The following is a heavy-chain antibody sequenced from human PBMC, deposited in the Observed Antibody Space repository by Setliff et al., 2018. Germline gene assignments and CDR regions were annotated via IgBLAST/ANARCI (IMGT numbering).Heavy chain of an antibody. J-gene: IGHJ6*02. CDR3: ARDSVTLAQLERRGGWHYYGMDV. D-gene: IGHD1-1*01. V-gene: IGHV1-69*06. CDR2: ITPIFETA. Sequence: GASVKVSCKASGGTFSGYAFSWVRQAPGQGLEWMGGITPIFETAHYAEKFRDRVTVTADKSTTTVHMELSSLISEDTAVYFCARDSVTLAQLERRGGWHYYGMDVWGQGTTVTV. CDR1: GGTFSGYA.